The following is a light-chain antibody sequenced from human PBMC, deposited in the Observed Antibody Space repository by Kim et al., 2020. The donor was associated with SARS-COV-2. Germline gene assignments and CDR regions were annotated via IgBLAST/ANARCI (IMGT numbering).Light chain of an antibody. Sequence: PGERAPLSCRASQRVSGVYLAWYQQKSGQAPRLLIYGASRRATGTPDRFSGSGSGTDFTLTISRLEPEDFAVYYCQQYGRSPLTFGGGTKVDIK. J-gene: IGKJ4*01. CDR3: QQYGRSPLT. V-gene: IGKV3-20*01. CDR2: GAS. CDR1: QRVSGVY.